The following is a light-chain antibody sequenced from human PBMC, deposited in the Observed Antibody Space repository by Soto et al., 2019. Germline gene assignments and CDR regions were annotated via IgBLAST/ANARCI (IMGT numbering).Light chain of an antibody. V-gene: IGLV2-8*01. CDR3: SSHGGNSPYV. J-gene: IGLJ1*01. CDR1: TSDIGGYDY. CDR2: EVN. Sequence: QSALTQPPSASGSPGQSVAISCTGTTSDIGGYDYVSWYQQHPGQAPKLMIYEVNKRPSGVPDRFSCSKSGNTASLTVSGLQAEDEADYYCSSHGGNSPYVFGTGTKLTVL.